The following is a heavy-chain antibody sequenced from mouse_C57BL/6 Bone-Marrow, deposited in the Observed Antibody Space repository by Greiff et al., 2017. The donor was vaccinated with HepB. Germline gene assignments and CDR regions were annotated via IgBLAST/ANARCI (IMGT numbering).Heavy chain of an antibody. J-gene: IGHJ2*01. CDR1: GYTFTSYG. CDR3: PRSRDYYGSYYFDY. Sequence: EVKLMESGAELVRPGSSVKMSCKTSGYTFTSYGINWVKQRPGQGLEWIGYIYIGNGYTEYNEKFKGKATLTSDTSSSTAYMQLSSLTSEDSAIYFCPRSRDYYGSYYFDYWGQGTTLTVSS. V-gene: IGHV1-58*01. D-gene: IGHD1-1*01. CDR2: IYIGNGYT.